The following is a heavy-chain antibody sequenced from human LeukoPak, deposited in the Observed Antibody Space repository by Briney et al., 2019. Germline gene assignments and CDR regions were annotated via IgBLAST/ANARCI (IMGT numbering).Heavy chain of an antibody. CDR2: ISSSGSPI. D-gene: IGHD2-15*01. V-gene: IGHV3-48*01. Sequence: PGGSLRLSCAASGFGFSTYGMNWVRQAPGKGLEWVSYISSSGSPIYYADSVKGRFTISRDNSKNTLYLQMNSLRAEDTAVYYCAREYCSGGSCYSDYYGMDVWGQGTTVTVSS. CDR1: GFGFSTYG. CDR3: AREYCSGGSCYSDYYGMDV. J-gene: IGHJ6*02.